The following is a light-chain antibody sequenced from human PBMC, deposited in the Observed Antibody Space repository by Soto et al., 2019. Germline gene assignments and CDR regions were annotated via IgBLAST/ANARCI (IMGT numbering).Light chain of an antibody. Sequence: EIVMTQSPASLSVSPGDGATLSCRASQSVASNVAWYQQKAGQGPRLLIHGASTRAAGVPARFSGSGSGTDFTLTISSLQSEDFAVYHCQQYHNWPPQYTFGQGTKLQIK. V-gene: IGKV3-15*01. J-gene: IGKJ2*01. CDR2: GAS. CDR1: QSVASN. CDR3: QQYHNWPPQYT.